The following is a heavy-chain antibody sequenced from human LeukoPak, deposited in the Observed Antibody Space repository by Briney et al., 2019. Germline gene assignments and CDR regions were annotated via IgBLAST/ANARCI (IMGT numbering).Heavy chain of an antibody. CDR2: IIPIFGTA. Sequence: ASVKVSCKASGGTFSSYAISWVRQAPGQGLEWMGGIIPIFGTANYAQKFQGRVTITTDESTSTAYIELSSLRSEDTAVYYCARPTMIRGPLNYWGQGTLVTVSS. V-gene: IGHV1-69*05. J-gene: IGHJ4*02. CDR3: ARPTMIRGPLNY. CDR1: GGTFSSYA. D-gene: IGHD3-10*01.